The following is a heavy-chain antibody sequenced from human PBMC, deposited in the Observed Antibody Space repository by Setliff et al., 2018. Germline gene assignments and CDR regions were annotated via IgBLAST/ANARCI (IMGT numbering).Heavy chain of an antibody. CDR2: MRHSGST. V-gene: IGHV4-38-2*01. CDR1: GYSISSGYY. CDR3: VRQGADTGSNYDKYFRH. D-gene: IGHD1-26*01. J-gene: IGHJ1*01. Sequence: SLTCAVSGYSISSGYYWGWIRQPPGKGLECIGSMRHSGSTYYNPSLKSRVTISVDTSKNQFSLKLSSVTAADTAVYYCVRQGADTGSNYDKYFRHWGQGTLVTVSS.